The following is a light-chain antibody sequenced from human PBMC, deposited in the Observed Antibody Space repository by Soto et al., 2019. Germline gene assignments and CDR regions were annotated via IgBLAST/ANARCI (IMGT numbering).Light chain of an antibody. Sequence: DIMMTQSPDSLPVSLGERATINCKSSQSVLYSSNNKNYLAWYQQKPGQPPKLLIYWASIRASGVPDRFSGSGSGTDFTLTISSLQAEDVAVYYCQHYYTTPRTFGQGTRLEI. CDR2: WAS. CDR1: QSVLYSSNNKNY. V-gene: IGKV4-1*01. J-gene: IGKJ2*02. CDR3: QHYYTTPRT.